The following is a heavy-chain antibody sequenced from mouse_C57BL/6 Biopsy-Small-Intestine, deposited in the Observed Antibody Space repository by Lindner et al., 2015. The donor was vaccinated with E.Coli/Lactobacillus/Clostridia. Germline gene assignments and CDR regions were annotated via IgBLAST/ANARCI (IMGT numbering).Heavy chain of an antibody. CDR3: ARRNYQPPHWYFDV. Sequence: VQLQESGGGLVKPGGSLKLSCAASGFTFSDYGVHWVRQAPEKGLEWVAFITTVSGTIYYADTVKGRFTISRDNAKNTLFLQMTSLRSEDTAMYYCARRNYQPPHWYFDVWGTGTTVTVSS. V-gene: IGHV5-17*01. J-gene: IGHJ1*03. CDR1: GFTFSDYG. CDR2: ITTVSGTI.